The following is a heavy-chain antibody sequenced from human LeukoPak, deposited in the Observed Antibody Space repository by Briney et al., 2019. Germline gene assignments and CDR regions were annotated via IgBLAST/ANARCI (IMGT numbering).Heavy chain of an antibody. D-gene: IGHD3-3*01. Sequence: RASVKVSCKASGYTFTSYGISWVRQAPGQGLEWMGWISAYNGNTNYAQKLQGRVTMTTDTSTSTAYMELRSLRSDDTAVYYCARDGYDFWSGSRLVDYWGQGTLVTVSS. CDR2: ISAYNGNT. CDR3: ARDGYDFWSGSRLVDY. J-gene: IGHJ4*02. CDR1: GYTFTSYG. V-gene: IGHV1-18*01.